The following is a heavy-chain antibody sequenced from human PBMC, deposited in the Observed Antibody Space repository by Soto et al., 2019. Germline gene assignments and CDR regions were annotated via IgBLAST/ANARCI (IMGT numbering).Heavy chain of an antibody. V-gene: IGHV1-18*01. CDR2: ISAYNGNT. CDR1: GYTFTTYG. Sequence: SVKVSCKASGYTFTTYGISWVRQAPGQGLEWMGWISAYNGNTNYAQKVQGRVTMTTDTSTSTAYMELRSLRCDDTAVYYCARDYSSGWYRWFNPWGEGTLVHVSS. CDR3: ARDYSSGWYRWFNP. D-gene: IGHD6-13*01. J-gene: IGHJ5*02.